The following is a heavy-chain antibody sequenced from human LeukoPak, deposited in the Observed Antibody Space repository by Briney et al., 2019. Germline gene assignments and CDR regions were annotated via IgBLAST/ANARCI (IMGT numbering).Heavy chain of an antibody. J-gene: IGHJ4*02. Sequence: GGSLRLSCAASGFSFTSYGMHWVRQAPGKGLEWVAVIWYDGTKKYYADSVKGRFTISRDISKNTLYLQTNSLRVEDTAVYYCARAVEIWGQGTLVTVSS. CDR1: GFSFTSYG. D-gene: IGHD5-24*01. CDR3: ARAVEI. V-gene: IGHV3-33*01. CDR2: IWYDGTKK.